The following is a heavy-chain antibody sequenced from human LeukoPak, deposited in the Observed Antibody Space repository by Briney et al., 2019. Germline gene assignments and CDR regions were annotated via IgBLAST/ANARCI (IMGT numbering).Heavy chain of an antibody. CDR3: ARGPLPDY. CDR1: GFTFSNFG. CDR2: IRYDGSNK. Sequence: PGGSLRLSCAASGFTFSNFGMHWVRQAPGKGLEWVAFIRYDGSNKYYADSVKGRFTISRDNSKNTLYLQMNSLRAEDTAVYYCARGPLPDYWGQGTLVTVSS. V-gene: IGHV3-30*02. J-gene: IGHJ4*02.